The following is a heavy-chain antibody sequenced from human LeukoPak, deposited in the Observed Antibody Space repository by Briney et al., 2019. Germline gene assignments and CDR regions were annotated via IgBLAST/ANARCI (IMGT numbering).Heavy chain of an antibody. CDR1: GGSISTYY. CDR3: ARQYGDLNAFDI. D-gene: IGHD4-17*01. CDR2: IYTSGST. Sequence: SETLSLTCTVSGGSISTYYWSWIWQPAGKGLEWIGRIYTSGSTNYNPSLKSRVTISLDKSKNQFSLKLSSVTAADTAVYYCARQYGDLNAFDIWGQGTMVAVSS. J-gene: IGHJ3*02. V-gene: IGHV4-4*07.